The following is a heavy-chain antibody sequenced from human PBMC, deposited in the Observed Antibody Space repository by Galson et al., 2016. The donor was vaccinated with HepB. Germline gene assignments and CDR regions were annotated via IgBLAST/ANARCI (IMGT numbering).Heavy chain of an antibody. CDR2: INSASGDT. D-gene: IGHD4/OR15-4a*01. CDR1: GYTFSSYA. CDR3: AKGAGGYYDY. V-gene: IGHV1-3*01. Sequence: SVKVSCKASGYTFSSYAIHWLRQAPGQRLEWMGWINSASGDTTYSQRFQDRLTIARDTSATTAYMELSGLRSEDTAVYFCAKGAGGYYDYWCQGTLVTVSS. J-gene: IGHJ4*02.